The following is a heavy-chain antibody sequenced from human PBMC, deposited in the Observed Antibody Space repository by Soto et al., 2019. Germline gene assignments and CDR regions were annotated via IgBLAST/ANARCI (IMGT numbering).Heavy chain of an antibody. D-gene: IGHD6-19*01. J-gene: IGHJ4*02. V-gene: IGHV4-59*01. CDR3: ARGPAWQWLPI. CDR2: IYYSGST. Sequence: SETLSLTCTVSGGSISSYYWSWIRQPPGKGLEWIGYIYYSGSTNYNPSLKSRVTISVDTSKTHFSLRLSSVTAADTAVYYCARGPAWQWLPIWGQRTLVTV. CDR1: GGSISSYY.